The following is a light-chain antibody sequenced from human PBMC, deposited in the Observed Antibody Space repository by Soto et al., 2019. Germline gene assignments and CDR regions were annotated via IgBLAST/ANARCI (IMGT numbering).Light chain of an antibody. CDR2: RAS. CDR3: QQYGSSGT. J-gene: IGKJ1*01. V-gene: IGKV3-20*01. CDR1: QSVSSNY. Sequence: EIVLTQSPGTLSLSPGERATLPCRASQSVSSNYLAWYQQKPGQAPKVLIYRASIRATGIPDRFTGSGSGTDFTLTISRLEPEDFAVYYCQQYGSSGTFGQGTKVDIK.